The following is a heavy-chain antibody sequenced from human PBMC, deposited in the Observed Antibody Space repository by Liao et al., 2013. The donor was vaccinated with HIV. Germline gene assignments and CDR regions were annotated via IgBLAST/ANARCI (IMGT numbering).Heavy chain of an antibody. J-gene: IGHJ4*02. Sequence: VQLQESGPGLVQPSQTLSLTCTVSGASVGRSSYYWTWIRQPAGKGREWIGYVYYSGSTKYNPSLESRVTMSVDTSMNQFSLKLSSVTAADTAVYYCARDPDSSGRFDYWGQGILVTVSS. V-gene: IGHV4-61*10. CDR3: ARDPDSSGRFDY. D-gene: IGHD3-22*01. CDR2: VYYSGST. CDR1: GASVGRSSYY.